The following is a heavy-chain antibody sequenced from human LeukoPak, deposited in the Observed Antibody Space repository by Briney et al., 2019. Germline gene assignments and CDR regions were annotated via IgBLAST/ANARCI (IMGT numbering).Heavy chain of an antibody. J-gene: IGHJ4*02. CDR3: TRDPRHLDS. D-gene: IGHD6-6*01. CDR2: ISSSGSTI. CDR1: GFTFSSYE. V-gene: IGHV3-48*03. Sequence: GGSLRLSCAASGFTFSSYEMNWVRQAPGKGLEWVSYISSSGSTIYYADSVKGRFAISRDNAKNSLYLQMYSLRAEDTAVYYCTRDPRHLDSWGQGTLVTVSS.